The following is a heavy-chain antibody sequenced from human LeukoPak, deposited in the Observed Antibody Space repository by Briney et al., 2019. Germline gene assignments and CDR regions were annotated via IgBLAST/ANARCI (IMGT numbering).Heavy chain of an antibody. V-gene: IGHV4-38-2*02. J-gene: IGHJ4*02. D-gene: IGHD2/OR15-2a*01. Sequence: SETLSLTCTVSGYSISSGYYWGWIRQPPGKGLEWIGSIYASGSTYYNPSLKSRVTISMDTSKNEFSLKLSSVTAADTAVYYCAGNSDPDYWGQGTLVTVSS. CDR2: IYASGST. CDR1: GYSISSGYY. CDR3: AGNSDPDY.